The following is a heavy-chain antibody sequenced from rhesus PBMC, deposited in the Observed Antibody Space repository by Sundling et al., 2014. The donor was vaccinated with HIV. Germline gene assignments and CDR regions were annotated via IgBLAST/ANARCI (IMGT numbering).Heavy chain of an antibody. CDR3: GRRVDWPPYGFDS. CDR1: GFSLSTSGLG. CDR2: IYWNDDK. J-gene: IGHJ4*01. V-gene: IGHV2S1*01. Sequence: QVTLKESGPALVQPTQTLTLTCSFSGFSLSTSGLGVAWIRQPPGKALEWLTIIYWNDDKYYTTSLKTRLTISKDTSENQVVLEMTNVDPVDTATYYCGRRVDWPPYGFDSWGQGVLVTVSS. D-gene: IGHD3-3*01.